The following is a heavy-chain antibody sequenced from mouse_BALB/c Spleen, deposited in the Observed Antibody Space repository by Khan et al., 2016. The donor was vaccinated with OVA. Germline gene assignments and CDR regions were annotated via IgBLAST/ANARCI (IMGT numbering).Heavy chain of an antibody. D-gene: IGHD1-1*01. J-gene: IGHJ4*01. Sequence: EVELVESGAELVKPGASVKLSCTASGFNIKDTYIHWVKQRPEQGLEWIGRIDPANGHTKYDPKFQGKATLTADTSSNTAYLQLISLTSEDTAVYYCTRPIYYYDALDYWGQGTSVAVSS. CDR1: GFNIKDTY. CDR2: IDPANGHT. V-gene: IGHV14-3*02. CDR3: TRPIYYYDALDY.